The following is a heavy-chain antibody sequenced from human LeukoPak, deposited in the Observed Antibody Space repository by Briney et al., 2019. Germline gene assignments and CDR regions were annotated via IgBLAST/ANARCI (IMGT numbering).Heavy chain of an antibody. CDR1: GFTVSSNY. CDR2: IYSGGST. J-gene: IGHJ4*02. D-gene: IGHD5-24*01. CDR3: ARMARVDPFDY. Sequence: PGGSLRLSCAASGFTVSSNYMSWVRQAPGEGLEWVSVIYSGGSTYYADSVKGRFTISRDNSKNTLYLQMNSLRAEDTAVYYCARMARVDPFDYWGQGTLVTVSS. V-gene: IGHV3-53*01.